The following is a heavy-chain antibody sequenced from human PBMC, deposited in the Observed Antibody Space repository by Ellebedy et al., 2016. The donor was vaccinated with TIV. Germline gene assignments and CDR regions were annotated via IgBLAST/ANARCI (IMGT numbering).Heavy chain of an antibody. CDR3: ATGDYYDSSGYYSY. Sequence: GESLKISXAASGFTFSGYGMHWVRQAPGKGLEWVAVISYDGSNKYYADSVKGRFTISRDTSKNTLYLQMNSLRAEDTAVYYCATGDYYDSSGYYSYWGQGTLVTVSS. J-gene: IGHJ4*02. CDR1: GFTFSGYG. V-gene: IGHV3-30*03. CDR2: ISYDGSNK. D-gene: IGHD3-22*01.